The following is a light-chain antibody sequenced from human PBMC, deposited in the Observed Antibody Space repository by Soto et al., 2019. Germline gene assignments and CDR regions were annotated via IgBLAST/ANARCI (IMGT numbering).Light chain of an antibody. CDR2: SNN. Sequence: QSALTQPPSASGAPGQRVTISCSGSSSNIGSNYVYWYQQLPGTAPKLLIYSNNQRPSGVPDRFSGSKSGTSASLAISGLRSEDEADYYCAAWDDSLIAVVFGGGTKVTV. CDR1: SSNIGSNY. CDR3: AAWDDSLIAVV. V-gene: IGLV1-47*02. J-gene: IGLJ2*01.